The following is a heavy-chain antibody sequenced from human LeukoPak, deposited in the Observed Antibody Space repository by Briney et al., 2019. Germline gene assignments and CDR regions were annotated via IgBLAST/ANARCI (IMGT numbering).Heavy chain of an antibody. V-gene: IGHV3-48*01. D-gene: IGHD6-13*01. Sequence: QPGGSLRLSCAASGFTFSSYSMNWVRQAPGKGLEWVSYISSSSSTIYYADSVKGRFTISRDNAKNSLYLQMNSLRAEDTAVYYCARGPWYSSSWYYFDYWGQGTLVTVSS. J-gene: IGHJ4*02. CDR3: ARGPWYSSSWYYFDY. CDR1: GFTFSSYS. CDR2: ISSSSSTI.